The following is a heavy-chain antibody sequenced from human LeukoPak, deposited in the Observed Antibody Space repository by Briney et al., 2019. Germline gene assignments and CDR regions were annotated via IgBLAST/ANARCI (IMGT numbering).Heavy chain of an antibody. V-gene: IGHV3-23*01. CDR1: GFTFSSYA. Sequence: GGSLRLSCAASGFTFSSYAMSWVRQAPGKGLEWVSAISGSGGSTYYADSVKGRFTISRDNSKNTLYLQMNSLRAEDTAVYYCAGGECSSTSCYNYFDYWGQGTLVTVS. CDR3: AGGECSSTSCYNYFDY. D-gene: IGHD2-2*02. CDR2: ISGSGGST. J-gene: IGHJ4*02.